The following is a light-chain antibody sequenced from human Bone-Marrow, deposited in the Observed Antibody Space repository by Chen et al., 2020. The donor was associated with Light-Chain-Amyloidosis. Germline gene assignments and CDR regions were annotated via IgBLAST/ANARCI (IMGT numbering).Light chain of an antibody. J-gene: IGLJ3*02. Sequence: SYVLTQPSSVSVAPGQTATIACGGNNIGSTSVHWYQQTPGQAPLLVAYDDRDRPSGIPERLSGSNSGNTATLTISRVEAGDEADYYCQVWDRSSDRPVFGGGTKLTVL. CDR1: NIGSTS. V-gene: IGLV3-21*02. CDR3: QVWDRSSDRPV. CDR2: DDR.